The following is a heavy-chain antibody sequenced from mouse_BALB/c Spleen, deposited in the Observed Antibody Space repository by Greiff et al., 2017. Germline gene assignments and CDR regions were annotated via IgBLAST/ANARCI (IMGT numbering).Heavy chain of an antibody. J-gene: IGHJ3*01. CDR2: ISSGGSYT. V-gene: IGHV5-6*01. Sequence: EVQGVESGGGLVQPGGSLKLSCAASGFTFSSYGMSWVRQTPDKRLEWVATISSGGSYTYYPDSVKGRFTISRDNAKNTLYLQMSSLKSEDTAMYYCARRNGRGFAYWGQGTLVTVSA. CDR1: GFTFSSYG. CDR3: ARRNGRGFAY.